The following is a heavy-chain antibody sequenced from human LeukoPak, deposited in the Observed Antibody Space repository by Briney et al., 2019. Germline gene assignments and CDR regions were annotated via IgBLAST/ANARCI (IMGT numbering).Heavy chain of an antibody. CDR2: IKEDGNEK. V-gene: IGHV3-7*05. J-gene: IGHJ4*02. CDR3: PTLNGGLLGSLDY. CDR1: GFTFSRYW. Sequence: GGSLRLSCAASGFTFSRYWMRWVRQAAGKGLEWVANIKEDGNEKYYVDSVKGRFTISRDNAKNSLYLQMNNLRAEDTAVYYCPTLNGGLLGSLDYWGQGTLVTVSS. D-gene: IGHD7-27*01.